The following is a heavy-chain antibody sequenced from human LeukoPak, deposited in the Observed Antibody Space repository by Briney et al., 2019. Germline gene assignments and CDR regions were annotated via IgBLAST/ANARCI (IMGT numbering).Heavy chain of an antibody. CDR2: IYHSGST. CDR3: ATYSSSWQYYYYYYYMDV. Sequence: SETLSLTCAVSGYSISSVYYWGWIRQPPGKGLEWIGSIYHSGSTYYNPSFKSRVTISVDTSKTQFSLKLSSVTAADTAVYYCATYSSSWQYYYYYYYMDVWGKGTTVTVSS. CDR1: GYSISSVYY. V-gene: IGHV4-38-2*01. J-gene: IGHJ6*03. D-gene: IGHD6-13*01.